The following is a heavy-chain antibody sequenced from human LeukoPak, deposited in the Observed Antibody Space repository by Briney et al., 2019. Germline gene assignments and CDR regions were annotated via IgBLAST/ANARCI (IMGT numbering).Heavy chain of an antibody. J-gene: IGHJ6*02. Sequence: GGSLRLSCAASGFTFSRYWMSWVRQAPGKGLEWVAKIKQEGGEKYYVGSVKGRFTISRDNAKNSLFLQMNSVRAEDTAVYFCARGVDGHGDSDYSYYYGVDAWGQGTTVTVSS. CDR1: GFTFSRYW. CDR3: ARGVDGHGDSDYSYYYGVDA. V-gene: IGHV3-7*04. D-gene: IGHD2-15*01. CDR2: IKQEGGEK.